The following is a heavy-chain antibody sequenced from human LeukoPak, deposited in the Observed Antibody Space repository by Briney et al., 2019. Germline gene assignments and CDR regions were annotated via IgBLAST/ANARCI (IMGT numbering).Heavy chain of an antibody. Sequence: PAETLSLTCTVSGGSISSSSYYWGWIRQPPGMGLEWIGSIYYSGSTYYNPSLKSRVTISVDTSKNQFSLKLSSVTAADTAVYYCASAFRLLWFGETGTFDYWGQGTLVTVSS. CDR2: IYYSGST. D-gene: IGHD3-10*01. V-gene: IGHV4-39*01. CDR1: GGSISSSSYY. CDR3: ASAFRLLWFGETGTFDY. J-gene: IGHJ4*02.